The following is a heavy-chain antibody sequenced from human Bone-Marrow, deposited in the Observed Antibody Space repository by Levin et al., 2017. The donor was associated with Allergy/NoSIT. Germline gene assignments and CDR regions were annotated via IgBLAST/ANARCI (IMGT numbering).Heavy chain of an antibody. D-gene: IGHD3-16*02. CDR3: ARDDLFYRRGLDA. CDR2: ISVSGST. Sequence: SQTLSLTCNVSGGSFTNSYWSWIRQSPGKGLEWLGFISVSGSTNYNPSLASRLTFLIDASKNQFSLRLQSVTAADTAVYYCARDDLFYRRGLDAWGQGTAVTVSS. V-gene: IGHV4-59*01. J-gene: IGHJ6*02. CDR1: GGSFTNSY.